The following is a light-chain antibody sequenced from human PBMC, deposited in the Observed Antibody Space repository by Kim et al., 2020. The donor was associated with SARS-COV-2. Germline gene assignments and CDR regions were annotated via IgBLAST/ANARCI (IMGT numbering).Light chain of an antibody. CDR1: KLGVKY. J-gene: IGLJ3*02. CDR3: QAWDSSTWV. CDR2: QDI. V-gene: IGLV3-1*01. Sequence: SVSPVQTAGITCSGDKLGVKYVSWYQQKSGKSPVLVMDQDIKRPSGIPERFSGSNSGNTATLTISETQTMDEADYYCQAWDSSTWVFGGGTKLTVL.